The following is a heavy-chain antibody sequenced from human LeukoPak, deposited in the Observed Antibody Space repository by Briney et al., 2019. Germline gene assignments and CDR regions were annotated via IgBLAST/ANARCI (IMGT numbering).Heavy chain of an antibody. D-gene: IGHD1-26*01. Sequence: PGGSLRLSCAASGFTFSSYGMHWVRQAPGKGLEWVAVISYDGSNKYYADSVKGRFTISRDNSKNTLYLQMNSLRAEDTAVYYCARDGPQWELLGAIHYYYYGMDVWGQGTTVTVSS. J-gene: IGHJ6*02. CDR1: GFTFSSYG. CDR3: ARDGPQWELLGAIHYYYYGMDV. V-gene: IGHV3-30*03. CDR2: ISYDGSNK.